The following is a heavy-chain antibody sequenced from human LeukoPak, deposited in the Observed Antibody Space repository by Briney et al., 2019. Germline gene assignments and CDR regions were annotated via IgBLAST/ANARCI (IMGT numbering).Heavy chain of an antibody. Sequence: GGSLRLSCAASGFTFNFFAMSWVRQAPGKGLEWVSAISGNDGSIYFADSVKGRFTISRDNSKNTLYLQMNSLRAEDTAVYYCAKCLSSSWYGLDYWGPGILVTVSS. CDR1: GFTFNFFA. V-gene: IGHV3-23*01. D-gene: IGHD6-13*01. CDR2: ISGNDGSI. CDR3: AKCLSSSWYGLDY. J-gene: IGHJ4*02.